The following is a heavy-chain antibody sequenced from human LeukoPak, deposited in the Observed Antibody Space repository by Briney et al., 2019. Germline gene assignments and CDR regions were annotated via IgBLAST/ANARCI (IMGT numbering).Heavy chain of an antibody. Sequence: PGAPVKVSCKASGYTFTRYYMHWVRQAPGQGLEWMGMINPSGGSTSYAQKFQGRVTMTRDTATSTVYMELSSLRSEDTAVYYCARDGLYDFWSGYYTTIEYWGQGTLVTVSS. D-gene: IGHD3-3*01. V-gene: IGHV1-46*03. CDR3: ARDGLYDFWSGYYTTIEY. J-gene: IGHJ4*02. CDR1: GYTFTRYY. CDR2: INPSGGST.